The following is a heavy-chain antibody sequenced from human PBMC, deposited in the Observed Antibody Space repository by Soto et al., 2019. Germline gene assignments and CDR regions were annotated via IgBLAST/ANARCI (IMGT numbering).Heavy chain of an antibody. J-gene: IGHJ3*02. D-gene: IGHD6-13*01. CDR3: ARVLAAAGTGAFDI. CDR2: INAGNGNT. CDR1: GYTFTSYA. Sequence: QVQLVQSGADVKKPGASVKVSCKASGYTFTSYAMRWVRQAPGQRLEWMGWINAGNGNTKYSQKFQGRVTITRDTSSSTAYMELRSLRSEDTAVYYCARVLAAAGTGAFDIWGQGTMVTVSS. V-gene: IGHV1-3*01.